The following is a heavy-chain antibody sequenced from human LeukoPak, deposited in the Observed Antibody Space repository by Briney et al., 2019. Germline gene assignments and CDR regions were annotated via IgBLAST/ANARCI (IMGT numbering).Heavy chain of an antibody. CDR1: GFTFSSYA. CDR2: ISGSGGST. D-gene: IGHD3-10*01. V-gene: IGHV3-23*01. J-gene: IGHJ4*02. Sequence: PGGSLRLPCAASGFTFSSYAMSWVRQAPGKGLEWASAISGSGGSTYYADSVKGRFTISRDNSRSTLYLQMNSLRPEDTAIYYCAREGYYGSGSPPSLYFDYWGQGTLVTVSS. CDR3: AREGYYGSGSPPSLYFDY.